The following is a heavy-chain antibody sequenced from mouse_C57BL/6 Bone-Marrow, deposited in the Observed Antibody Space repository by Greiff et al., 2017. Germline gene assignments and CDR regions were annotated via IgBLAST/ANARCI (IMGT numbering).Heavy chain of an antibody. V-gene: IGHV1-5*01. J-gene: IGHJ1*03. Sequence: VQLQQSGTVLARPGASVKMSCKTSGYTFTSYWMHWVKQRPGQGLEWIGAIYPGNSDTSYNQKFKGKAKLTAVTSASTAYIALSSLTSEDSAVYYCTRSDYYDSGYPNWYFDVWGTGTTVTVSS. CDR2: IYPGNSDT. CDR1: GYTFTSYW. CDR3: TRSDYYDSGYPNWYFDV. D-gene: IGHD1-1*01.